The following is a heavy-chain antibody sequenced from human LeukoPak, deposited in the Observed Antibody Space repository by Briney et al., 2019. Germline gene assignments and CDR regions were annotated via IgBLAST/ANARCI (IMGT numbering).Heavy chain of an antibody. D-gene: IGHD3-10*01. CDR2: IYPGDSDT. CDR3: ARPYYYGSGSRGSHYYYYMDV. Sequence: GEFLKISCKGSGYSFTSYWIGWVRQMPGKGLEWMGIIYPGDSDTRYSPSFQGQVTISADKSISTAYLQWSSLKASDTAMYYCARPYYYGSGSRGSHYYYYMDVWGKGTTVTVSS. V-gene: IGHV5-51*01. CDR1: GYSFTSYW. J-gene: IGHJ6*03.